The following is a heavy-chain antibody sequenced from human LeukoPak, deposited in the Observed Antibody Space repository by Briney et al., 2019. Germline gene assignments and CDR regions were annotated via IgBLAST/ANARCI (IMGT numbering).Heavy chain of an antibody. V-gene: IGHV4-34*01. D-gene: IGHD2-15*01. J-gene: IGHJ4*02. CDR2: INYSGRT. Sequence: SETLSLTCAVYGGSSSVYYWSWIRQPPGKGLEWIGEINYSGRTNYNTSLKSRVTISVTTSKNQFTRKLSSVTAADSAVYYCAGRDIVVFRGFDYWGQGTLVTVSS. CDR3: AGRDIVVFRGFDY. CDR1: GGSSSVYY.